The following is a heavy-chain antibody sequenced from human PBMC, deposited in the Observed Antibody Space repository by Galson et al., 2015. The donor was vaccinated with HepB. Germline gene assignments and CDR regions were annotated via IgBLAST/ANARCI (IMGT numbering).Heavy chain of an antibody. J-gene: IGHJ3*02. V-gene: IGHV1-69*02. Sequence: SVKVSCKASGGTFSSYTISWVRQAPGQGLEWMGRIIPILGIANYAQKFQGRVTITADKSTSTAYMELSSLRSEDTAVYYCARVVCCSGHAFDIWGQGTMVTVSS. CDR2: IIPILGIA. CDR3: ARVVCCSGHAFDI. CDR1: GGTFSSYT. D-gene: IGHD6-19*01.